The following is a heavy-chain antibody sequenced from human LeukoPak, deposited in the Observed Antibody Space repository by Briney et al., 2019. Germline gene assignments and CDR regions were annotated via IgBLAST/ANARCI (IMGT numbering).Heavy chain of an antibody. CDR2: IRYDGSNK. CDR1: GFTFSSYG. J-gene: IGHJ6*02. CDR3: ASAIEVGSSRMRLYGMDV. V-gene: IGHV3-30*02. Sequence: GGSLRLSCAASGFTFSSYGMHWVRQAPGKGLEWVAFIRYDGSNKYYADSVKGRFTISRDNSKNTLYLQMNSLRAEDTAVYYCASAIEVGSSRMRLYGMDVWGQGTTVTVSS. D-gene: IGHD6-13*01.